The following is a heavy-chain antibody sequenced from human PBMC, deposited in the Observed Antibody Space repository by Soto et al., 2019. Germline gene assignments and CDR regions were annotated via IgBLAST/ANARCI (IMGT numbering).Heavy chain of an antibody. Sequence: SGPTLVNPTQTLTLTCTFSGFSLSTSGMRVSWIRQPPGKALEWLARIDWDDDKLYSTSLKTRLTISKDTSKNQVVLTMTNMDPVDTATYYCARSIVAAGNRWFDPWGQGTLVTVSS. J-gene: IGHJ5*02. CDR2: IDWDDDK. V-gene: IGHV2-70*04. CDR1: GFSLSTSGMR. D-gene: IGHD6-13*01. CDR3: ARSIVAAGNRWFDP.